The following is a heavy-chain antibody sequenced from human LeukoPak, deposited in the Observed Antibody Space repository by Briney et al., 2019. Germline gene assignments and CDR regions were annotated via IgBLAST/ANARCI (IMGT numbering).Heavy chain of an antibody. D-gene: IGHD2-15*01. V-gene: IGHV4-59*01. CDR1: GGSISSYY. CDR3: TRGGYCSGGSCYAEDY. J-gene: IGHJ4*02. CDR2: IYYSGST. Sequence: PSETLSLTCTVSGGSISSYYWSWIRQPPGKGLEWIGYIYYSGSTNYNPSLKGRVTISVDTSKNQFSLKLSSVTAADTAVYYCTRGGYCSGGSCYAEDYWGQGTLVTVSS.